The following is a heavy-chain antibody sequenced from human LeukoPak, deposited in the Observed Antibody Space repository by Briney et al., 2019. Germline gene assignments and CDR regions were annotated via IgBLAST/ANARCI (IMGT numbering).Heavy chain of an antibody. V-gene: IGHV5-51*01. CDR3: VRHPITRYYDSNGYSAAGPDY. CDR1: GYSFTTYW. J-gene: IGHJ4*02. Sequence: GESLQISCKGSGYSFTTYWIGWVRQMPGKGLEWMRIISPGDSDTRYSPSFQGQVTISADKSISTAYLQWSSLMASDTAMYYCVRHPITRYYDSNGYSAAGPDYWGQGTLVTVSS. CDR2: ISPGDSDT. D-gene: IGHD3-22*01.